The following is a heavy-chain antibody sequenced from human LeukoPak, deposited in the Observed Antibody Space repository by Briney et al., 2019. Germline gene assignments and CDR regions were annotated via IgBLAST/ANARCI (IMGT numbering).Heavy chain of an antibody. D-gene: IGHD1-26*01. Sequence: SETLSLTCTVSGGSISSYYWSWIRQPAGKGLEWIGRIYTSGCTNYNPSLKSRVTMSVDTSKNQCSLKLSSVTAADTAVYYCAGSYSTTGDFDYWGQGTLVTVSS. CDR3: AGSYSTTGDFDY. V-gene: IGHV4-4*07. J-gene: IGHJ4*02. CDR2: IYTSGCT. CDR1: GGSISSYY.